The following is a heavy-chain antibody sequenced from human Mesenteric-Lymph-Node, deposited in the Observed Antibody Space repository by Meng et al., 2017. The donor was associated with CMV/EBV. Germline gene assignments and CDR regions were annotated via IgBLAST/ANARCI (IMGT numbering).Heavy chain of an antibody. CDR3: ARERVTVTTAYSYYYGMDV. CDR1: GFTFSNSW. V-gene: IGHV3-7*01. D-gene: IGHD4-11*01. Sequence: GESLKISCGASGFTFSNSWRSWVRQAPGKGLEWVANIKYDGSEKYYVDSVKGRFTISRDNARDSLYLQMNSLRAEDTAVYYCARERVTVTTAYSYYYGMDVWGQGTTVTVSS. CDR2: IKYDGSEK. J-gene: IGHJ6*02.